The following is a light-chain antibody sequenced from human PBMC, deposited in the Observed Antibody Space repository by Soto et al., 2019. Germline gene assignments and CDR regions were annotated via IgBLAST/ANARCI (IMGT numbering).Light chain of an antibody. CDR3: QPYKTWLT. Sequence: EVVLTQSPATLSVSPGERVTLSCRASQSVDYNLAWYQQKPGQAPRLLIYGVATRATGIPARFSGSASGTEFTLTISSLQSEDFAIYYCQPYKTWLTFGGGTKVEIK. J-gene: IGKJ4*01. V-gene: IGKV3-15*01. CDR1: QSVDYN. CDR2: GVA.